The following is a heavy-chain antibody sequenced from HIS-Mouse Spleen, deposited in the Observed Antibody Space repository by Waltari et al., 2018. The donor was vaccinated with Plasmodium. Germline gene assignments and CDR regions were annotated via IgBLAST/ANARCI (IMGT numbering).Heavy chain of an antibody. J-gene: IGHJ4*02. Sequence: QVQLQQWGAGLLKPSETLSLPCAVYGGSFRGYYWSGIRQPPGKGLEWIGEINHSGSTNYNPSLKSRVTISVDTSKNQFSLKLSSVTAADTAVYYCARGPGYSSGWYYFDYWGQGTLVTVSS. D-gene: IGHD6-19*01. V-gene: IGHV4-34*01. CDR2: INHSGST. CDR3: ARGPGYSSGWYYFDY. CDR1: GGSFRGYY.